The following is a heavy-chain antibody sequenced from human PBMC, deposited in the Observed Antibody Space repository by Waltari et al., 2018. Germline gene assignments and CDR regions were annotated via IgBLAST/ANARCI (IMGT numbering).Heavy chain of an antibody. CDR1: GFTFSSFA. V-gene: IGHV3-23*01. CDR3: ARHRDSTGYYPSDAFNI. Sequence: EVQLLESGGGLVQPGGSLRLPCAASGFTFSSFAMSWVRQAPGKGPEWVSAISGSGVSTYYADSVKGRFTISRDNSKNTVYLQMNSLRAEDSAVYYCARHRDSTGYYPSDAFNIWGQGTMVTVSS. J-gene: IGHJ3*02. D-gene: IGHD3-22*01. CDR2: ISGSGVST.